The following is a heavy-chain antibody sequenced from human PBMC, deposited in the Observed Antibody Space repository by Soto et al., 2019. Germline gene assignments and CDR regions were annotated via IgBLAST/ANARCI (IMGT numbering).Heavy chain of an antibody. D-gene: IGHD6-13*01. CDR2: IXPXXXXX. V-gene: IGHV5-10-1*01. Sequence: PGESLKISCKGSGYSFTSYWISWARQMPGKGLEWMGRIXPXXXXXNXXPSFQGHVTISADKSISTAYLQWSSLKASDTAVYYCVRDSGAKLSSSWGQGTLVTVSS. CDR3: VRDSGAKLSSS. CDR1: GYSFTSYW. J-gene: IGHJ4*02.